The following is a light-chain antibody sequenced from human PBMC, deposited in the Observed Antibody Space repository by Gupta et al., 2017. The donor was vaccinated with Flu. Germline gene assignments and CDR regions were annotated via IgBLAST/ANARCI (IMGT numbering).Light chain of an antibody. CDR2: DVS. J-gene: IGLJ3*02. V-gene: IGLV2-11*01. CDR1: SSDVGGYDH. CDR3: CSYGGYNTWV. Sequence: QSALTQPRSVSGSPGQSVTISCSGTSSDVGGYDHVSWYQQHPGKAPKLMIFDVSKWPSGVPDRFSGSKSGNTASLTISGLQAEDEADYYCCSYGGYNTWVFGGGTKLTVL.